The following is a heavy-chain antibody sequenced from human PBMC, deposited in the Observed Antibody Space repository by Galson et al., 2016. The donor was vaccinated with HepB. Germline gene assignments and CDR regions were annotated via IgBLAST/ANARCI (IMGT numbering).Heavy chain of an antibody. V-gene: IGHV3-7*01. Sequence: LRLSCAATGFTFSSYWMSWVHQTPGKGLEWVANIQYDESQKCYVGAERGRFPISRDNAKASLFLQMHSLRLDDTAVYYCARTQFVRGFFTVTTQSHLDYWGQGALVTVS. CDR1: GFTFSSYW. CDR2: IQYDESQK. D-gene: IGHD4-17*01. CDR3: ARTQFVRGFFTVTTQSHLDY. J-gene: IGHJ4*02.